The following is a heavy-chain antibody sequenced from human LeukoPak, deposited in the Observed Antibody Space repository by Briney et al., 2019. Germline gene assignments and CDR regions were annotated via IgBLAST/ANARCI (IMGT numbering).Heavy chain of an antibody. Sequence: GGSLRLSCAASGFTFSSYAMSWVRQAPGKGLEWVSAISGSGGSTYYADSVKGRFTISRDNSKNTLYLQMNSLRAEDTAAYYCAKDEQWLQIYDAFDIWGQGTMVTVSS. CDR1: GFTFSSYA. CDR3: AKDEQWLQIYDAFDI. D-gene: IGHD3-22*01. CDR2: ISGSGGST. J-gene: IGHJ3*02. V-gene: IGHV3-23*01.